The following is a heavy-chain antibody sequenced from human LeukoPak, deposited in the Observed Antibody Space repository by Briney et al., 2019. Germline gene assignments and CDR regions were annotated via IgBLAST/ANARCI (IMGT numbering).Heavy chain of an antibody. CDR2: IYYSGST. Sequence: PSETLSLTCTVSGASISSYYWSWIRQPPGKGLEWVGYIYYSGSTTYNPSLKSRVTISVDTSKNQFSLKLSSVTAADTAVYYCARADYYDSSGYLDAFDIWGQGTMVTVSS. CDR1: GASISSYY. CDR3: ARADYYDSSGYLDAFDI. J-gene: IGHJ3*02. V-gene: IGHV4-59*01. D-gene: IGHD3-22*01.